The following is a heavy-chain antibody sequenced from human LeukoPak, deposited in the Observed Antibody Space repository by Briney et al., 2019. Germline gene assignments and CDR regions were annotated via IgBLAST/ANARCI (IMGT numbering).Heavy chain of an antibody. J-gene: IGHJ4*02. Sequence: GGSLRLSCAASGFTFDDYAMHWVRQAPGKGLDWVSVISWDGGSTYADSVKGRFTISRDNAKNSLYLQMNSLRAEDTAVFYCARGAEGVAATDSNFDYWGQGTLVTVSS. CDR3: ARGAEGVAATDSNFDY. CDR1: GFTFDDYA. D-gene: IGHD6-13*01. CDR2: ISWDGGST. V-gene: IGHV3-43D*03.